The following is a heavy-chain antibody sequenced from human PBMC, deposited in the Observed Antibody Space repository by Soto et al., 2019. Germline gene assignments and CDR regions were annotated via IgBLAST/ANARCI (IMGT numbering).Heavy chain of an antibody. V-gene: IGHV3-30*03. CDR2: ISHAGTKT. J-gene: IGHJ6*02. CDR1: GFNFDAYG. D-gene: IGHD5-18*01. CDR3: ATDRRDGYTTCSRCYGVDV. Sequence: QVQLVESGGGVVQPGTSLRLACETSGFNFDAYGMHWVRQAPGKGLVWVAVISHAGTKTYYLYSVKGRFTVSRDNSKNMLYVQMVSLIPDGTAVYSCATDRRDGYTTCSRCYGVDVLGQGAPGTVAS.